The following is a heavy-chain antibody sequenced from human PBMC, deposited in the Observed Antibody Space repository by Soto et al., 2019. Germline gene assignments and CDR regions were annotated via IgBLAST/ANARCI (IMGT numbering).Heavy chain of an antibody. D-gene: IGHD3-10*01. CDR1: GFTFSSYA. Sequence: EVQLLESGGGLVQPGGSLRLSCAASGFTFSSYAMSWVRQAPGKGLELVSAISGSGGSTYYADSVKGRFTISRYNSKNTLYLHMNSLRAEDKAVYYCAKDRGYHLPQFDYWGQGTLVTVS. CDR3: AKDRGYHLPQFDY. CDR2: ISGSGGST. V-gene: IGHV3-23*01. J-gene: IGHJ4*02.